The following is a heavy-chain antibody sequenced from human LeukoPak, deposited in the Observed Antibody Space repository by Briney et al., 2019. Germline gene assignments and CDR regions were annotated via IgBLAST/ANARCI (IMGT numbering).Heavy chain of an antibody. CDR3: SREGYYGSGSPPSLYFDY. CDR2: TSSDLNVT. Sequence: PRRSLSISCEASGFTFRNYVIHWVRQAPGKGLERVAITSSDLNVTLYADSVKGRFTISRDNSRSTLYLQMNSLRPEDTAIYYFSREGYYGSGSPPSLYFDYWGQGTLVTVSS. V-gene: IGHV3-30-3*01. J-gene: IGHJ4*02. CDR1: GFTFRNYV. D-gene: IGHD3-10*01.